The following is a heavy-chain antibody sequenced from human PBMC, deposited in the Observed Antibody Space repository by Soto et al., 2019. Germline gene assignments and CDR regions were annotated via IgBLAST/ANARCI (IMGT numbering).Heavy chain of an antibody. D-gene: IGHD2-2*01. CDR3: ARSQGYHLPGDY. CDR2: INPSGVST. CDR1: GYTFTNYY. V-gene: IGHV1-46*01. Sequence: QVQLVQSGAEVEKPGASVKVSCKASGYTFTNYYIHWVRQAPGQGLEWVGIINPSGVSTNYAQKFQGRVTMTRDTSTSTVYMELSSLGSEDTAVYYCARSQGYHLPGDYWGQGTLVTVSS. J-gene: IGHJ4*02.